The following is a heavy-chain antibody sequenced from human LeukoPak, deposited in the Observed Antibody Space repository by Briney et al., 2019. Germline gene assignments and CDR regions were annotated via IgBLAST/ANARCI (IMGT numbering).Heavy chain of an antibody. CDR3: ARHLGAQSLIAFDI. J-gene: IGHJ6*04. Sequence: SETLSLTCTVSGGSINRYYWSWIRQPAGKGLEWIGRIYSTGSTNYNPSLKSRVTMSVDTSKNHFSLKLNSVTAADTAVYYCARHLGAQSLIAFDIWGKGTTVTVSS. D-gene: IGHD2-21*01. V-gene: IGHV4-4*07. CDR1: GGSINRYY. CDR2: IYSTGST.